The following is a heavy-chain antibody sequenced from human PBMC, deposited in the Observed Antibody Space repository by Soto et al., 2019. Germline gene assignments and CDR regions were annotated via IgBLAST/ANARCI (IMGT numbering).Heavy chain of an antibody. CDR2: ISAYNGNT. CDR1: GYTFTIYG. V-gene: IGHV1-18*04. D-gene: IGHD6-19*01. Sequence: ASVKVSCKASGYTFTIYGISGVGQSPGQGLEWMGWISAYNGNTNYAQKLQGRVTMTTDTSTSTAYMELRSLRSDDTAVYYCARADIAVADPGDYWGQGTLVTVSS. CDR3: ARADIAVADPGDY. J-gene: IGHJ4*02.